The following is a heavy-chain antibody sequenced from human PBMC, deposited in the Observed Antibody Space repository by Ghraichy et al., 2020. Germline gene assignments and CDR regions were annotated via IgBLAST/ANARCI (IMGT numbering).Heavy chain of an antibody. CDR2: ISASGGTT. CDR1: GFTFNNYA. Sequence: GESLNISCAASGFTFNNYAMNWVRQAPGKGLEWVSVISASGGTTYYTDSVKGRFTISRDNSKNTLYLQMNSLRAEDTALYYCAKDRDSLRSPFDFWGQGTMVIVSS. D-gene: IGHD5-18*01. J-gene: IGHJ3*01. V-gene: IGHV3-23*01. CDR3: AKDRDSLRSPFDF.